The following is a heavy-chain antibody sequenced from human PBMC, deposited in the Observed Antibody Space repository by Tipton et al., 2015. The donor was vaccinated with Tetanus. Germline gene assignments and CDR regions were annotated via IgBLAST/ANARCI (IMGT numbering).Heavy chain of an antibody. J-gene: IGHJ5*02. CDR3: ARRLVQNLFDP. V-gene: IGHV4-31*03. CDR1: GGSINSGGYY. D-gene: IGHD3-9*01. CDR2: IYYTGNT. Sequence: TLSLTCTVSGGSINSGGYYWSWLRQHPGKGLEWIGYIYYTGNTYYNPSLKSRVTISVDTPKSQFSLRLTSVTAADTAVYYCARRLVQNLFDPWGQGTLVTVSS.